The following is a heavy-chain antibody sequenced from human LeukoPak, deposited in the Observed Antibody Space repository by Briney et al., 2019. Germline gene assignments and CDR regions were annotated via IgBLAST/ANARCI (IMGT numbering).Heavy chain of an antibody. CDR2: IHSSGRT. J-gene: IGHJ3*02. D-gene: IGHD3/OR15-3a*01. Sequence: SETLSLTCTVSGGSVNYYFWSWIRQPPGKGLEWIGYIHSSGRTNYNPSLKSRVTISIDMSKNQFSLKVNSVTAADTAVYYCAKDGPFDIWGQGTMVTVSS. V-gene: IGHV4-59*02. CDR1: GGSVNYYF. CDR3: AKDGPFDI.